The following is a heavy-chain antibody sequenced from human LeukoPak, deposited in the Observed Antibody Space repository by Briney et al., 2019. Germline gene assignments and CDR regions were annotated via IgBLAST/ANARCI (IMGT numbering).Heavy chain of an antibody. J-gene: IGHJ6*03. D-gene: IGHD4-11*01. CDR3: ATFDYSNEYYYYYYMDV. V-gene: IGHV1-69*05. CDR1: GGTFSSYA. CDR2: IIPIFGTA. Sequence: SVKVSCKASGGTFSSYAISWVRQAPGQGLEWMGGIIPIFGTANYAQKFRGRVTITTDESTSTAYMELSSLRSEDTAVYYCATFDYSNEYYYYYYMDVWGKGTTVTVSS.